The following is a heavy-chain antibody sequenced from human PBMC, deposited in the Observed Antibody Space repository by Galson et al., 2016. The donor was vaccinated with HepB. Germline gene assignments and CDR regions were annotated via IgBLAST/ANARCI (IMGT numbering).Heavy chain of an antibody. CDR3: ARRRGSGSHDY. D-gene: IGHD3-10*01. CDR1: GFIVSSND. CDR2: LYSGGST. J-gene: IGHJ4*03. V-gene: IGHV3-53*01. Sequence: SLRLSCAASGFIVSSNDMSWVRQAPGKGLEWVSALYSGGSTYCVDSVKGRFTISRDNAKNSLYLQMDSLRDEDTAVYDCARRRGSGSHDYWGQGTTVTVSS.